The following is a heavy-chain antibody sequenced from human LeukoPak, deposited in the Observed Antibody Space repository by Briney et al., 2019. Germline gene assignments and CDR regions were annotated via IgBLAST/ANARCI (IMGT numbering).Heavy chain of an antibody. J-gene: IGHJ4*02. V-gene: IGHV1-2*02. CDR2: INPDNGVT. CDR1: GYTFTGYY. Sequence: ASVKVSCKASGYTFTGYYIHWVRQAPGQGLEWMGWINPDNGVTNYAQKFQGRVTITRDTSISTAYMELSRLRSDDTAVYHCARGFDGLEYYFDYWGQGTLVTVSS. D-gene: IGHD5-24*01. CDR3: ARGFDGLEYYFDY.